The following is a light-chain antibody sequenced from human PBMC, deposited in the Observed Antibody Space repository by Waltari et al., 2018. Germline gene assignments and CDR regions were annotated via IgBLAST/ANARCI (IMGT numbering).Light chain of an antibody. Sequence: QSVLTQPPSVSGAPGQRVTISCTGSSPSIGAGYDVNWYQQLPGTAPKLLIYGNNNRPSGVPDRFSGSKSGTSASLVITGLQAEDEADYYCQSYDSSLSGSVFGGGTILTVL. CDR3: QSYDSSLSGSV. V-gene: IGLV1-40*01. J-gene: IGLJ2*01. CDR2: GNN. CDR1: SPSIGAGYD.